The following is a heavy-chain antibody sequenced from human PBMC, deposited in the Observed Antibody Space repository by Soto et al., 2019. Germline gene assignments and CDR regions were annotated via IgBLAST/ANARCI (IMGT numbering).Heavy chain of an antibody. CDR1: GTSISSYY. V-gene: IGHV4-59*01. CDR3: ARGEDAFFYYGLDV. J-gene: IGHJ6*02. Sequence: SETLSLTCTVSGTSISSYYWSWIRQPPGKGLEWIANIHYSGTTNYNPSLASRVTLSVDTSKNQFSLKMTSVTAADTAVYYCARGEDAFFYYGLDVWGQGITVTVSS. CDR2: IHYSGTT.